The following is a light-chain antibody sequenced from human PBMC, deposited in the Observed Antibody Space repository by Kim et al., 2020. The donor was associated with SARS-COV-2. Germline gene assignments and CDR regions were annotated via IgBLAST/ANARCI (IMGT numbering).Light chain of an antibody. Sequence: GQSLTSSCTATSSDVGGYNSVSWYQPHPGKVPKLMIYDVNKRPSGVSNRFSGSKSANTASLTISGLQADDEADYYCSSFTSSSTLVFGGGTQLTVL. J-gene: IGLJ3*02. V-gene: IGLV2-14*03. CDR1: SSDVGGYNS. CDR3: SSFTSSSTLV. CDR2: DVN.